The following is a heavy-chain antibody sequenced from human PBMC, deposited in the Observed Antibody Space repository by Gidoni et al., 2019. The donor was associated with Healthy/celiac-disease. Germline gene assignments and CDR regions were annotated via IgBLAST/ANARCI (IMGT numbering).Heavy chain of an antibody. CDR1: GGAISSSNW. V-gene: IGHV4-4*02. Sequence: QVQLQESGPGLVKPSGTLSLTCAVSGGAISSSNWWSWVRQPPGKGLEWIGEIYHSGSTNYNPSLKSRVTISVDKSKNQFSLKLSSVTAADTAVYYCARVGYSSSSWYYFDYWGQGTLVTVSS. CDR3: ARVGYSSSSWYYFDY. D-gene: IGHD6-6*01. CDR2: IYHSGST. J-gene: IGHJ4*02.